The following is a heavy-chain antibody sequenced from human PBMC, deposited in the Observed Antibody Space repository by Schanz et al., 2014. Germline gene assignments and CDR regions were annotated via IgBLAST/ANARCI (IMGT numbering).Heavy chain of an antibody. J-gene: IGHJ4*02. Sequence: EVQLVESGGGLVQPGRSLRLSCVASGFRFDDYAMHWVRQAPGKGLEWVSGMSWNAGSLGYGDSVKGRFTISRDNAKNSLYLQMNSLRAEDTAVYYCARRNFYDKSAAFDYWGQGSLVTVSS. CDR3: ARRNFYDKSAAFDY. CDR2: MSWNAGSL. V-gene: IGHV3-9*01. D-gene: IGHD3-9*01. CDR1: GFRFDDYA.